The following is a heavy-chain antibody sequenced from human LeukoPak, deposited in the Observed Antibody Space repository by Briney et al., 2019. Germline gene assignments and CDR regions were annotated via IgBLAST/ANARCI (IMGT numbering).Heavy chain of an antibody. CDR3: ARYYYDSSGYLGNYYYYGMDV. J-gene: IGHJ6*02. V-gene: IGHV1-69*01. Sequence: ASVKVSCKASGGTFSSYAISWVRQAPGQGLEWMGGIIPIFGTANYEQKFQGRVTITADESTSTAYMELSSLRSEDTAVYYCARYYYDSSGYLGNYYYYGMDVWGQGTTVTVSS. D-gene: IGHD3-22*01. CDR1: GGTFSSYA. CDR2: IIPIFGTA.